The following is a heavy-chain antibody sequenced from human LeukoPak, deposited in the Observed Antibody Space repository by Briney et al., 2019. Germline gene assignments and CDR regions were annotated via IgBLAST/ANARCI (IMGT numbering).Heavy chain of an antibody. CDR2: IRHDGSET. CDR1: GFPFSSYW. Sequence: GGSLRLSCAASGFPFSSYWMSWVRQAPGKGLEWVANIRHDGSETYYVDSLRGRFTISRDNAKNLVYLQMNSLRAEDTAVYYCAREFQQLVRPNWFDPWGQGTLVTVSS. CDR3: AREFQQLVRPNWFDP. J-gene: IGHJ5*02. D-gene: IGHD6-13*01. V-gene: IGHV3-7*01.